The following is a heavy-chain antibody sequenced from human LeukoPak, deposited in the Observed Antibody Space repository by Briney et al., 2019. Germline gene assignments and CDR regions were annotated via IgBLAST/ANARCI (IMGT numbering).Heavy chain of an antibody. V-gene: IGHV1-2*02. J-gene: IGHJ4*02. Sequence: ASVKVSCKASGYTFTSYGISWVRQAPGQGLEWMGWINPNSGGTNYAQKFQGRVTMTRDTSISTAYMELSRLRSDDTAVYYCARDGQMLVSVYWGQGTLVTVSS. CDR3: ARDGQMLVSVY. CDR1: GYTFTSYG. CDR2: INPNSGGT. D-gene: IGHD6-13*01.